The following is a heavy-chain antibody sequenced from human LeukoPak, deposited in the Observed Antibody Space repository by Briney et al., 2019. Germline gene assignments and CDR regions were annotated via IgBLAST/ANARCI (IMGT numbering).Heavy chain of an antibody. D-gene: IGHD1-7*01. J-gene: IGHJ4*02. CDR2: IYDSGSA. CDR1: GVSINSHY. CDR3: ASTGTNVRYYFDS. V-gene: IGHV4-59*11. Sequence: SETLSLTCTVSGVSINSHYWSWIRQPPGKGLEWIGFIYDSGSANYKSSLESRVTISVDTSKNQFSLTVYSVTAADTAVYYCASTGTNVRYYFDSWGQGTLVTVSS.